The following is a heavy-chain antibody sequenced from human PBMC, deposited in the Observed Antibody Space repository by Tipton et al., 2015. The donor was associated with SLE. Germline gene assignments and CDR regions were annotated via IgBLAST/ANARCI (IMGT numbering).Heavy chain of an antibody. D-gene: IGHD4-23*01. J-gene: IGHJ5*02. V-gene: IGHV4-34*01. CDR1: GGSFSGFY. CDR2: IDDSGST. CDR3: ARALNPLRVSP. Sequence: TLSLTCAVYGGSFSGFYWNWIRQPPGKGLEWIGEIDDSGSTNYNPSLKSRVTISVDTSKNQFSLKLSSVTAADTAVYYCARALNPLRVSPWGQGTLVTVSS.